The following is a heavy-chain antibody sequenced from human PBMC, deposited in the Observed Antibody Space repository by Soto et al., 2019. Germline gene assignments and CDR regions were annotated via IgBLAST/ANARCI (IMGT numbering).Heavy chain of an antibody. CDR3: AEGESGGYDRTDY. CDR2: ISYTGST. Sequence: QVQLQESGPGLVKPSETLSLTCTVSGGSISRYYWSWIRQSPGKGLEWIGYISYTGSTTYNPSLKSRVTISVDTSKNQFSLNLTSVTAADTAVYHCAEGESGGYDRTDYWGQGSLVTVSS. V-gene: IGHV4-59*01. J-gene: IGHJ4*02. D-gene: IGHD5-12*01. CDR1: GGSISRYY.